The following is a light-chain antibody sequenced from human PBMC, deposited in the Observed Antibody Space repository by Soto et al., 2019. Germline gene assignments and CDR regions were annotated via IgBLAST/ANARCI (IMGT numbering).Light chain of an antibody. CDR2: EVT. V-gene: IGLV2-14*01. Sequence: QPVLTQPASVSGSPGQSITISCTGTNNDVGAYPYVSWYQQHPGTAPKLIIYEVTNRPSGISDRFSGSKSGNTASLTISGLQAEDESDYYCSSFATRGTTVIFGGGTKLTVL. J-gene: IGLJ2*01. CDR1: NNDVGAYPY. CDR3: SSFATRGTTVI.